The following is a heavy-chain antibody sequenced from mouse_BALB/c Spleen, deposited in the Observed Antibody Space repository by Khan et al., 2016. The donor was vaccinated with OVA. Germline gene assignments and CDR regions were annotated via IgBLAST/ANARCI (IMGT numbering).Heavy chain of an antibody. CDR2: INPSSGYT. J-gene: IGHJ2*01. V-gene: IGHV1-4*01. CDR1: GYTFTSYT. Sequence: QMQLEESGAELARPGASVKMSCKASGYTFTSYTMHWVKQRPGQGLEWIGYINPSSGYTKYNQKFKDKATLTADNSSSTAYMQLSSLTSEDSAVYYCARTHERWGQGTTLTGSS. CDR3: ARTHER.